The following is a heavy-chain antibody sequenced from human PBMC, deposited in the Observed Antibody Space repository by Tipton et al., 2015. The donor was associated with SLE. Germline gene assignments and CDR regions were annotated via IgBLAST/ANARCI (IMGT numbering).Heavy chain of an antibody. CDR1: GGSISSSSYY. Sequence: LRLSCTVSGGSISSSSYYWSWIRQPAGKGLEWIGRIYSTGSTNYNPSLKSRVTISVDTSKNQFSLKLSSVTAADTAVYYCARALTGYYYYYMDVWGKGTTVTVSS. V-gene: IGHV4-61*02. J-gene: IGHJ6*03. D-gene: IGHD7-27*01. CDR2: IYSTGST. CDR3: ARALTGYYYYYMDV.